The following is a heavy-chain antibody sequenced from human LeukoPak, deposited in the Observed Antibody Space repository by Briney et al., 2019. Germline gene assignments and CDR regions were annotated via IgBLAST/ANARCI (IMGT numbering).Heavy chain of an antibody. CDR1: GGSFSGYY. J-gene: IGHJ4*02. V-gene: IGHV4-34*01. CDR3: ATSPATSRNY. Sequence: SETLSLTCAVYGGSFSGYYWNWIRRPPGKGLEWIGEINHSGSTTYNPSLKSRVAISVDTSKNQFSLKLSSATAADTAVYYCATSPATSRNYWGQGTLVTVSS. D-gene: IGHD2-15*01. CDR2: INHSGST.